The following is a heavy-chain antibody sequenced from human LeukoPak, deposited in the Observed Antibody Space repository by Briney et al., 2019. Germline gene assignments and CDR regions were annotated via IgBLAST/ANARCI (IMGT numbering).Heavy chain of an antibody. CDR2: INPNSGGT. CDR1: GYTFTGYY. CDR3: AREDSSGWFGTIDY. D-gene: IGHD6-19*01. V-gene: IGHV1-2*02. J-gene: IGHJ4*02. Sequence: ASVKVSCKASGYTFTGYYMHWVRQAPGQGLEWMGWINPNSGGTNYAQKFQGRVTMTRDTSISTAYMELSRLRSDDTAVYYCAREDSSGWFGTIDYWGQGTQVTVSS.